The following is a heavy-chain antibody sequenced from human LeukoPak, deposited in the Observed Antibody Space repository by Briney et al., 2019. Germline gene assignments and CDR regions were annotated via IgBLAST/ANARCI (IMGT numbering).Heavy chain of an antibody. J-gene: IGHJ6*02. Sequence: SQTLSLTCAVSGGSISSGGYSWSWIRQPPGKGLEWIGYIYHSGSTYYNPSLKSRVTISVDRSKNQFSLKLSSVTAADTAVYYCARVVGVWGLHYYGMDVWGQGTTVTVSS. CDR2: IYHSGST. V-gene: IGHV4-30-2*01. CDR1: GGSISSGGYS. D-gene: IGHD1-26*01. CDR3: ARVVGVWGLHYYGMDV.